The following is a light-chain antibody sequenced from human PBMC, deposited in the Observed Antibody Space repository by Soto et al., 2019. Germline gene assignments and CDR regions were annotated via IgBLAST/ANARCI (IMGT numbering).Light chain of an antibody. V-gene: IGKV1-6*01. CDR1: QAIRND. CDR3: LQDYNYPPT. J-gene: IGKJ1*01. CDR2: GAS. Sequence: AIQMTQSPSSLSASVGDRVTITCRASQAIRNDLGWYQQKPGKAPNLLIFGASNLQAGVPSRFSGSGSGTDFTLTISSLQPEDCATYYCLQDYNYPPTFGPGTKVDIK.